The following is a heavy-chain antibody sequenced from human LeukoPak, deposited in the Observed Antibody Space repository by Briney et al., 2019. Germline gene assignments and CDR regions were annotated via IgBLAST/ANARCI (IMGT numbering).Heavy chain of an antibody. CDR2: IYYSGIT. V-gene: IGHV4-59*08. Sequence: SETLSLTCTVSGGSISSYYWSWIRQPPGKGLEWIGYIYYSGITNYNPSLKSRVTISVDTSKNQFSLKLSSVTAADTAVYYCARQIGIAVAGVLDYWGQGTLVTVSS. J-gene: IGHJ4*02. CDR3: ARQIGIAVAGVLDY. D-gene: IGHD6-19*01. CDR1: GGSISSYY.